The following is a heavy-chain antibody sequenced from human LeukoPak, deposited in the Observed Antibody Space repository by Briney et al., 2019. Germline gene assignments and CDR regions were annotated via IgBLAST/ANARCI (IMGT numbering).Heavy chain of an antibody. J-gene: IGHJ4*02. CDR1: SGSIYSYY. V-gene: IGHV4-4*07. D-gene: IGHD3-16*01. Sequence: SDPLSLTCTVSSGSIYSYYWVWLRQPAGGGLEWIGRIYTTGKTDYNPSLKSRLTMSVDTSKRQFSLNLTSVTAADTAIYFCARHGYTASHYFLDFWSQGTLVTVSS. CDR3: ARHGYTASHYFLDF. CDR2: IYTTGKT.